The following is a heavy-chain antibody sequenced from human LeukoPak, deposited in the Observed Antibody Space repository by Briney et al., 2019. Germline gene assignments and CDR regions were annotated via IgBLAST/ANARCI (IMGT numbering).Heavy chain of an antibody. CDR3: AGLPSITQPFDY. J-gene: IGHJ4*02. CDR2: IIPIFGTA. Sequence: SVKVSCKASGGTFSSYAISWVRQAPGQGLEWMGGIIPIFGTANYAQKFQGRVTITADESTSTAYMELSSLRSEDTAVYYCAGLPSITQPFDYWGQGTLVTVSS. CDR1: GGTFSSYA. V-gene: IGHV1-69*01. D-gene: IGHD3-10*01.